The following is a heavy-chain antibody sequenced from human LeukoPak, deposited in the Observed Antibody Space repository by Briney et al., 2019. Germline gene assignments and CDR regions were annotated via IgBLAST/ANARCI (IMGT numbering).Heavy chain of an antibody. CDR2: ISGSGGNT. Sequence: GSLRLSCAASEFTFSSYAMSWVRQAPGKGLEWVSAISGSGGNTYYADSVKGRFTISRDNAKNLLYLQMNSLRAEDTAVYYCARWATRGKYDFDYWGQGILVTVSS. D-gene: IGHD2-2*01. CDR3: ARWATRGKYDFDY. CDR1: EFTFSSYA. J-gene: IGHJ4*02. V-gene: IGHV3-23*01.